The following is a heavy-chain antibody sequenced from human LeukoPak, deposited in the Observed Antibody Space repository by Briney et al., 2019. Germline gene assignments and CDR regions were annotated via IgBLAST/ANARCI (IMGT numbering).Heavy chain of an antibody. D-gene: IGHD6-19*01. CDR1: GYTFTSYG. V-gene: IGHV1-18*01. Sequence: ASVKVSCKASGYTFTSYGISWVRQAPGQGLEWMGWNSAYNGNTNYAQKLQGRVTMTTDTSTSTAYMELRSLRSDDTAVYYRARVLPYPYSSGWSDYWGQGTLVTVSS. CDR2: NSAYNGNT. J-gene: IGHJ4*02. CDR3: ARVLPYPYSSGWSDY.